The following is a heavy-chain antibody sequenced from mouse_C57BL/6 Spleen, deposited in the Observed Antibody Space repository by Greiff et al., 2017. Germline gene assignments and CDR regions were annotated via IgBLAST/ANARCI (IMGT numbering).Heavy chain of an antibody. CDR2: IRLKSDNYAT. CDR3: TNDPGYFDY. J-gene: IGHJ2*01. V-gene: IGHV6-3*01. CDR1: GFTFSNYW. Sequence: EVQLQESGGGLVQPGGSMKLSCVASGFTFSNYWMNWVRQSPEKGLEWVAQIRLKSDNYATHYAESVKGRFTISRDDSKSSVYLQMNNLRAEDTGIYYCTNDPGYFDYWGQGTTLTVSS.